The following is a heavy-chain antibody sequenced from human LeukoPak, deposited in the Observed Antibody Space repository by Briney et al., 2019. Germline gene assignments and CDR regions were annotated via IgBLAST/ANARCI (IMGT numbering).Heavy chain of an antibody. CDR1: GGSFSGYY. D-gene: IGHD6-13*01. J-gene: IGHJ4*02. CDR3: ASSGSFRQQLVK. Sequence: SKTLSLTCAVYGGSFSGYYWSWIRQPPGKGLQWIGYIHYSGSTNYNPSLKSRLTISVDTSKNQFSLKLTSVTAADTAVYYCASSGSFRQQLVKWGQGTLVTVSS. CDR2: IHYSGST. V-gene: IGHV4-59*01.